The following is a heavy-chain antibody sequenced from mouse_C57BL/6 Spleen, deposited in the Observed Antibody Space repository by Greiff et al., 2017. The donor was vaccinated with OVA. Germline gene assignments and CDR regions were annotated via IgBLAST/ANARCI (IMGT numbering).Heavy chain of an antibody. CDR2: IDPNSGGT. D-gene: IGHD1-1*01. CDR3: ARDYGSSYVNYYARDY. CDR1: GYTFTSYW. V-gene: IGHV1-72*01. Sequence: VQLQQPGAELVKPGASVTLSCKASGYTFTSYWMHWVKQRPGRGLEWIGRIDPNSGGTKYNEKFKSKATLTVDKPSSTGYMQLSSLTSEDAAVYYCARDYGSSYVNYYARDYWGQGTSVTVSS. J-gene: IGHJ4*01.